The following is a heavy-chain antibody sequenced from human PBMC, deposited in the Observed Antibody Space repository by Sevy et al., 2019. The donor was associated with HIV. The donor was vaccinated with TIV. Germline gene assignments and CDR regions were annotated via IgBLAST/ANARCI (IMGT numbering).Heavy chain of an antibody. Sequence: GGSLRLSCAASGFTFITYDMHWVRHVTGKGLEWVSGVGPAGDTFYPGSVKGRCTISRENAKNSLYLQMTNLRAGDTAVYYCTRSGGYSDYGMDVWGQGTTVTVSS. CDR3: TRSGGYSDYGMDV. D-gene: IGHD5-12*01. CDR1: GFTFITYD. V-gene: IGHV3-13*01. CDR2: VGPAGDT. J-gene: IGHJ6*02.